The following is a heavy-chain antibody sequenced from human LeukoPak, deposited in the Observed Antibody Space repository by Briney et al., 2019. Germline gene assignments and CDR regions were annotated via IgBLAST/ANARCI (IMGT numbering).Heavy chain of an antibody. V-gene: IGHV3-30*02. CDR2: IRYDGNDK. CDR3: AKDLMRDRWFGES. Sequence: GGSLRLPCAASGFTFTYYGMHWVRQAPGKGLEWVAFIRYDGNDKYYADSVKGRFTISRDNSKNTLYLEMNSLRAEDTAVYYCAKDLMRDRWFGESWGQGTLVNVSS. J-gene: IGHJ5*02. CDR1: GFTFTYYG. D-gene: IGHD3-10*01.